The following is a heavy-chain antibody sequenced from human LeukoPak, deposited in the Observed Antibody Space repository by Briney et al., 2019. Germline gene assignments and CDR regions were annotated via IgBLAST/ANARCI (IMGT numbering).Heavy chain of an antibody. Sequence: GGSLRLSCAASGFTFSSYAMSWVRQAPGKGLEWVSAISGSGGSTYYADSVKGQFTISRDNSKNTLYLQMNSLRAEDTAVYYCAITYSTAGAFDIWGQGTMVTVSS. D-gene: IGHD6-13*01. J-gene: IGHJ3*02. V-gene: IGHV3-23*01. CDR1: GFTFSSYA. CDR3: AITYSTAGAFDI. CDR2: ISGSGGST.